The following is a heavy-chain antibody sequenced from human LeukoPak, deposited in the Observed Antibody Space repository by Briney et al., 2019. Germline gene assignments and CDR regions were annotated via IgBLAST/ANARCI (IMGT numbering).Heavy chain of an antibody. D-gene: IGHD2-8*01. J-gene: IGHJ5*02. CDR2: XXYSGST. V-gene: IGHV4-31*03. CDR3: ARDLYCTNGVCEEWFDP. Sequence: PSQTLSLTCTVSGGSISSGGYYWSWIRQHPGXXXXXXXXXXYSGSTYYNPSLKSRVTISVDTSKNQFSLKLSSVTAADTAVYYCARDLYCTNGVCEEWFDPWGQGTLVTVSS. CDR1: GGSISSGGYY.